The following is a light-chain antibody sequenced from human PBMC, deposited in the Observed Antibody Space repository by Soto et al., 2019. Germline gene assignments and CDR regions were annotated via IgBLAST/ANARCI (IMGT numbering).Light chain of an antibody. Sequence: EIVMTQSPATLSVSPGERATLSCRASLSVSRNLAWYQQKPGQAPRLLIYGASTRATGIPARFSGSGSGTEFTLTISSLQSEDFAVYYCQQYNNWPRTFGQGTKVEIK. CDR1: LSVSRN. V-gene: IGKV3D-15*01. CDR2: GAS. J-gene: IGKJ1*01. CDR3: QQYNNWPRT.